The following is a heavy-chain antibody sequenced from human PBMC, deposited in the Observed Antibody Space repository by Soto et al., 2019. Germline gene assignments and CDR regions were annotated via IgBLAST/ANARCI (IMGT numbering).Heavy chain of an antibody. D-gene: IGHD6-6*01. CDR2: INPSGGST. Sequence: QVQLVQSGAEVKKPGASVKVSCKASGYTFTSYYMHWVRQAPGQGLEWMGIINPSGGSTRYAQKSQCRVTMTRDRSXGXXXXXLSSLISEDTAVYYCARYRYSSSPFDYWGQGTLVTVSS. J-gene: IGHJ4*02. CDR3: ARYRYSSSPFDY. V-gene: IGHV1-46*01. CDR1: GYTFTSYY.